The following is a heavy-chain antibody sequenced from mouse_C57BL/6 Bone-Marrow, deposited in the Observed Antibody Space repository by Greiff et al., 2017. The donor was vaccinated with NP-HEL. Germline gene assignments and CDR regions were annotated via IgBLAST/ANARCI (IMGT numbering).Heavy chain of an antibody. V-gene: IGHV3-6*01. CDR2: ISYDGSN. CDR3: ARAPDY. J-gene: IGHJ2*01. CDR1: GYSITSGYY. Sequence: DVKLQESGPGLVKPSQSLSLTCSVTGYSITSGYYWNWIRQFPGNKLEWMGYISYDGSNNYNPSLKNRISITRDTSKNQFFLKLNSVTTEDTATYYCARAPDYWGQGTILTVSS.